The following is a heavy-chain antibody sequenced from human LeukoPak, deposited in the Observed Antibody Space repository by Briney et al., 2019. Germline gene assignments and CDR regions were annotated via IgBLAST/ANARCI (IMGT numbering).Heavy chain of an antibody. CDR1: GGTFSSYA. V-gene: IGHV1-69*05. Sequence: SVKVSCKASGGTFSSYAISWVRQAPGQGPEWMGGIIPIFGTANYAQKFQGRVTITTDESTSTAYMELSSLRSEDTAVYYCARAAYSYGSLYYYYYYMDVWGKGTTVTVSS. D-gene: IGHD5-18*01. J-gene: IGHJ6*03. CDR3: ARAAYSYGSLYYYYYYMDV. CDR2: IIPIFGTA.